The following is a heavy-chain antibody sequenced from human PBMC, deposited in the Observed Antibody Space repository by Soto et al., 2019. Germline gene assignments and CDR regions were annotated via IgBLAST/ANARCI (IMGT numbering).Heavy chain of an antibody. J-gene: IGHJ3*02. D-gene: IGHD6-19*01. CDR2: IIPIFGTA. V-gene: IGHV1-69*13. CDR1: GGTFSTSA. CDR3: ARVGAVADAFDI. Sequence: SVKVSCKASGGTFSTSAISWVRQAPGQGLEWMGGIIPIFGTANYAQKFQGRVTITADESTSTAYMELSSLRSEDTAVYYCARVGAVADAFDIWGQGTMVTVSS.